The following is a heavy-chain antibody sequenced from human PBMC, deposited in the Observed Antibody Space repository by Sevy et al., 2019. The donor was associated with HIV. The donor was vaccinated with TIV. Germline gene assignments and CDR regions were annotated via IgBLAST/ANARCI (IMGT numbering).Heavy chain of an antibody. J-gene: IGHJ4*02. Sequence: GSLRLSCAASGLTFTDAWMAWVRQAPGKGLEWVGRIRSNTDGGTTEYAAPLKGRFTISRDDSKNTMYLQMNILKSADTAVYYCTTDREYSDFKGGFDYWGRGTLVTVSS. CDR3: TTDREYSDFKGGFDY. CDR1: GLTFTDAW. D-gene: IGHD4-17*01. V-gene: IGHV3-15*01. CDR2: IRSNTDGGTT.